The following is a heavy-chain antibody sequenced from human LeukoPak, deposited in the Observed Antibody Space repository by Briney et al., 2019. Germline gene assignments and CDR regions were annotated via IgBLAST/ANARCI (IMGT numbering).Heavy chain of an antibody. CDR3: ARLQNKSAFDI. V-gene: IGHV1-8*01. CDR1: GYTFTSYD. Sequence: GASVKVSCKASGYTFTSYDTNWVRQATGQGLEWMGWMNPNSGNTGYAQKFQGRVTMTRNTSISTAYMELSSLRSEDTAVYYCARLQNKSAFDIWGQGTMVAVSS. J-gene: IGHJ3*02. CDR2: MNPNSGNT.